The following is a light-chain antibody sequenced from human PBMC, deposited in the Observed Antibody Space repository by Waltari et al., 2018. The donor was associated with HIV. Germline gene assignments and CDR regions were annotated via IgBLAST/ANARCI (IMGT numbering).Light chain of an antibody. J-gene: IGKJ5*01. Sequence: DIQMTQSPSSLSASVGDRVTITCQASQDISNCVNWNKQKAGKAPKHLIYDASSGQTGVPSRFSGRGSGTDFTFTITDLQPEDIAIYYCQQYDRLPITFGQGTRLEIK. CDR2: DAS. CDR3: QQYDRLPIT. CDR1: QDISNC. V-gene: IGKV1-33*01.